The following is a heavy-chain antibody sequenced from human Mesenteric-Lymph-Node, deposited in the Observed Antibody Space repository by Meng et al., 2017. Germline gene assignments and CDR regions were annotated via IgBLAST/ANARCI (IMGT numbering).Heavy chain of an antibody. D-gene: IGHD6-13*01. J-gene: IGHJ4*02. Sequence: QVQRVESGVCLVKPGWSLRVSCAASGFTFSDYYMIWIRQAPGKGLEGVSHISERGSRVFYADSVQGRFTISRDNAKNSLYLQMNSLRAEDTAVYYCARRIAAGNIDYWGQGTLVTVSS. CDR3: ARRIAAGNIDY. V-gene: IGHV3-11*01. CDR2: ISERGSRV. CDR1: GFTFSDYY.